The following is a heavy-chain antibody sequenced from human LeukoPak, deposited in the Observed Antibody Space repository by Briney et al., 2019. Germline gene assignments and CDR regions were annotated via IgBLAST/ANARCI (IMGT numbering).Heavy chain of an antibody. CDR3: ARESGSSGYYYFDY. CDR2: ITRSGSNL. J-gene: IGHJ4*02. V-gene: IGHV3-48*03. D-gene: IGHD3-22*01. CDR1: GFTFTSSD. Sequence: GGSLRLSCVAPGFTFTSSDFNWIRQAPGKGLEWLSTITRSGSNLYYADSVKGRFTISRDNAKNSLYLQMNSLRAEDTAVYYSARESGSSGYYYFDYWGQGTLVTVSS.